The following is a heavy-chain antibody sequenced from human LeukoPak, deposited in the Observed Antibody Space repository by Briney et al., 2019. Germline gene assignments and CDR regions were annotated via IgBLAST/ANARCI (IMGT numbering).Heavy chain of an antibody. CDR3: AKNFRVGATHDAFDI. CDR2: ISSSSSYI. J-gene: IGHJ3*02. Sequence: KPGGSLRLSCAASGFTFSSYSMNWVRQAPGKGLEWVSSISSSSSYIYYADSVKGRFTISRDNAKNSLYLQMNSLRAEDTAVYYCAKNFRVGATHDAFDIWGQGTMVTVSS. D-gene: IGHD1-26*01. CDR1: GFTFSSYS. V-gene: IGHV3-21*04.